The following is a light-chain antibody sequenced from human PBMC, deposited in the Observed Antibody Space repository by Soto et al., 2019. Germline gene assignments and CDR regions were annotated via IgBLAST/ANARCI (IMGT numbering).Light chain of an antibody. CDR2: NTN. Sequence: QAVVTQEPSLTVSPGGTVTLTCGSNTGAVTSGHYPHWFQQKPGQAPRTLIYNTNNRYSWTPARFSGSLFGGKAALTLSGAQPEDEADYHCFLFYPDERLVFGGGPKVTVL. CDR3: FLFYPDERLV. V-gene: IGLV7-46*01. CDR1: TGAVTSGHY. J-gene: IGLJ3*02.